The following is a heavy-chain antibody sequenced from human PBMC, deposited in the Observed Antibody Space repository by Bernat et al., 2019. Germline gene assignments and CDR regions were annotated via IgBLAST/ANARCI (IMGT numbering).Heavy chain of an antibody. J-gene: IGHJ6*02. CDR1: GFTFSSYS. V-gene: IGHV3-48*01. CDR2: ISSSSSTI. Sequence: EVQLVESGGGLVQPGGSLRLSCAASGFTFSSYSMNWVRQAPGKGLEWVSYISSSSSTIYYADSVKGRFTISRDNAKNSLYLQMNSLRAEDTAVYYCARTVQLDHYYYYYYGMDVWGQGTTVTVSS. D-gene: IGHD1-1*01. CDR3: ARTVQLDHYYYYYYGMDV.